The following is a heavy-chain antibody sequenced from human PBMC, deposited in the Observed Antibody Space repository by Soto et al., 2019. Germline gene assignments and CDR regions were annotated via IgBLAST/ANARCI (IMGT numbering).Heavy chain of an antibody. D-gene: IGHD6-6*01. CDR3: AIDREDSSSSWRGRWAPYYSDCMDV. J-gene: IGHJ6*02. Sequence: GGSLRLSCAASGFTFSSYGRNWFRQAPGKGLEWVAYIWYDGSNKYYADSVRGRFTISRDDSKKTLFLQMNSVRAEDTAVYDCAIDREDSSSSWRGRWAPYYSDCMDVWGQGTQVTVSS. CDR1: GFTFSSYG. V-gene: IGHV3-30*02. CDR2: IWYDGSNK.